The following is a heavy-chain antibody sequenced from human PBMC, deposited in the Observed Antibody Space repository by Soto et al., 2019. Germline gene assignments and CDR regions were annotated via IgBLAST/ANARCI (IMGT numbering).Heavy chain of an antibody. D-gene: IGHD3-16*01. CDR2: IYYSGST. Sequence: QVQLQESGPGLVKPSQTLSLTCTVSGGSISSGGYYWSWLRQHPGKGLEWIGYIYYSGSTYYNPSLKSRGTISVDTSKNQFSLKLSSVTAADTAVYYCARVANEPVGDYGMDVWGQGTTVTVSS. CDR1: GGSISSGGYY. V-gene: IGHV4-31*03. CDR3: ARVANEPVGDYGMDV. J-gene: IGHJ6*02.